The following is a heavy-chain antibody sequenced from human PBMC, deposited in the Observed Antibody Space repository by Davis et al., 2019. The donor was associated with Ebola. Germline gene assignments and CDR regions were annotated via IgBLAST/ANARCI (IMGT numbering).Heavy chain of an antibody. CDR1: GNTISTYT. Sequence: ASVKVSCKASGNTISTYTIDWVRQAPGQGLEWMGWINTNTGDPTYAQGFTGRFVFSLDTSVSTAYLQISSLKAEDTAVYYCARVQRVTILDWGQGTLVTVSS. J-gene: IGHJ4*02. D-gene: IGHD3-3*01. V-gene: IGHV7-4-1*02. CDR2: INTNTGDP. CDR3: ARVQRVTILD.